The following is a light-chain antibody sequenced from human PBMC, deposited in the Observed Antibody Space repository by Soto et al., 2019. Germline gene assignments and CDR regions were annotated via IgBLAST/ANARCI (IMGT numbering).Light chain of an antibody. J-gene: IGKJ2*01. CDR2: AAS. CDR1: RGISRH. V-gene: IGKV1-16*01. CDR3: QQYETYPYT. Sequence: DIQMTQSPSSLSASVGDRVTITCRASRGISRHLAWFQLKPGKAPRSLIYAASSLQRGVPSRFSGSGSGTEFTLAINNLQPEDFATYFCQQYETYPYTFGRGTNLEIK.